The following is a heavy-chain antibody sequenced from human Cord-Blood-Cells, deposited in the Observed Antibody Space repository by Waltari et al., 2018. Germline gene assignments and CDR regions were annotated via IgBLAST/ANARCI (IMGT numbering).Heavy chain of an antibody. CDR1: GYTFTGYH. CDR2: INPNSGGT. J-gene: IGHJ4*02. CDR3: ARVPKLGSLYYFDY. V-gene: IGHV1-2*02. D-gene: IGHD7-27*01. Sequence: VQLVQSGAEVKKPGASVKVSCKASGYTFTGYHIHWVRQAPGQGLEWMGWINPNSGGTNYAQKFQGRVTMTRDTSISTAYMELSRLRSDDTAVYYCARVPKLGSLYYFDYWGQGTLVTVSS.